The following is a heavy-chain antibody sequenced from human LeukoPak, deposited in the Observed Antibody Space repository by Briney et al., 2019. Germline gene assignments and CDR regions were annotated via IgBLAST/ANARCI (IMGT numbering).Heavy chain of an antibody. CDR2: INHSGST. CDR3: ARGFVTMVRGVTVWFDP. D-gene: IGHD3-10*01. V-gene: IGHV4-34*01. Sequence: SETLSLTCAVYGGSFSGYYWSWIRQPPGKGLEWIGEINHSGSTNYNPSLKSRVTISVDTSKSQFSLKLSSVTAADTAVYYCARGFVTMVRGVTVWFDPWGQGTLVTVSS. J-gene: IGHJ5*02. CDR1: GGSFSGYY.